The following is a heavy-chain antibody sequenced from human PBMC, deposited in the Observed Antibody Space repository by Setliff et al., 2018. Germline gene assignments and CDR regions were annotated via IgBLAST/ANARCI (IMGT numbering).Heavy chain of an antibody. J-gene: IGHJ6*02. CDR1: GYTFTNYA. Sequence: ASVKVSCKASGYTFTNYAIHWVRQAPGQRPEWMGWINTGNANTKYSQKFQGRVTITRDASASTAYMELSSLRSEDTAVYYCARDHAYGSRFYYYYYGMDVWGQGTTVTVSS. D-gene: IGHD3-10*01. V-gene: IGHV1-3*04. CDR3: ARDHAYGSRFYYYYYGMDV. CDR2: INTGNANT.